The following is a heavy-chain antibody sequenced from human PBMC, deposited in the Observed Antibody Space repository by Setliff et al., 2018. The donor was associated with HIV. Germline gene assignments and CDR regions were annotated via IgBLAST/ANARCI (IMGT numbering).Heavy chain of an antibody. Sequence: RASVKVSCKTSGYIFIRYYIFWVRQAPGQGLEWMGNINPHTGVTRYAEKFQGRVTMTRDTSISTIYMELNRLRSDDTAVYYCARDVRDGFEEWFSTLDDGMDVWGQGTTVTVSS. D-gene: IGHD3-3*01. CDR3: ARDVRDGFEEWFSTLDDGMDV. CDR2: INPHTGVT. J-gene: IGHJ6*02. CDR1: GYIFIRYY. V-gene: IGHV1-2*02.